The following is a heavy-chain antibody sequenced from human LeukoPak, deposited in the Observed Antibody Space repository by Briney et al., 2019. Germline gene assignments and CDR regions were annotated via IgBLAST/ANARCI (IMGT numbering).Heavy chain of an antibody. CDR2: IWYDGSNK. J-gene: IGHJ4*02. CDR1: GFTFDDYA. Sequence: GGSLRLSCAASGFTFDDYAMHWVRQAPGKGLEWVAVIWYDGSNKYYADSVKGRFTISRDNSKNTLYLQMNSLRAEDTAVYYCARSTIFGVVITHFDYWGQGTLVAVSS. D-gene: IGHD3-3*01. CDR3: ARSTIFGVVITHFDY. V-gene: IGHV3-33*08.